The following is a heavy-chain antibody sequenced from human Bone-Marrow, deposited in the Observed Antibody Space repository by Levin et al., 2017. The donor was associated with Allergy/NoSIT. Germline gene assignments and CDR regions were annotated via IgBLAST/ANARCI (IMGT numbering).Heavy chain of an antibody. CDR2: INTNTGNP. J-gene: IGHJ5*02. CDR3: AREEAGAPRYGSSGYWVDP. Sequence: PGASVKVSCKASGYTFTNYAIHWVRQAPGQGLEWMGWINTNTGNPTYAQGFTGRFVLSLDTSVNSAYLQISSLKAEDTAVYFCAREEAGAPRYGSSGYWVDPWCQGTLVTVSS. D-gene: IGHD6-13*01. V-gene: IGHV7-4-1*02. CDR1: GYTFTNYA.